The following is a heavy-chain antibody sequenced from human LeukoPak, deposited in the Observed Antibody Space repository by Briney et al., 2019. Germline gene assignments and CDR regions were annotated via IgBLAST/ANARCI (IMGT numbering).Heavy chain of an antibody. D-gene: IGHD5-18*01. Sequence: GGSLRLSCAASGFTFSSYGIHWVRQAPGKGLEWVAFIRYDGTNEFYADSVKGRFTISRDNSRNTVFLQLNSLRAEDTAVYYCAKDLMSYGYGCDYWGQGTLVTVSS. J-gene: IGHJ4*02. CDR3: AKDLMSYGYGCDY. V-gene: IGHV3-30*02. CDR1: GFTFSSYG. CDR2: IRYDGTNE.